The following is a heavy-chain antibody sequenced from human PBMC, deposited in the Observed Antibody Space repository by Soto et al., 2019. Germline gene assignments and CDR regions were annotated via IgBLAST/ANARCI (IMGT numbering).Heavy chain of an antibody. D-gene: IGHD2-15*01. CDR2: ISNRGDT. J-gene: IGHJ3*02. CDR1: GFIVSDTY. V-gene: IGHV3-66*01. Sequence: GGSLRLSCTASGFIVSDTYMNWVRQAPGKGLEWVSVISNRGDTHYADSVRGRFSLSRDISDNTLHLQMNNLRVEDTAVYYCAREPRYCRGGSCSITGDAYDIWGQGTMVTVSS. CDR3: AREPRYCRGGSCSITGDAYDI.